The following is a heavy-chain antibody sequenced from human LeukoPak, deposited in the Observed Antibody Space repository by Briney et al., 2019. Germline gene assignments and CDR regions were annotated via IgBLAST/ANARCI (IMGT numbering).Heavy chain of an antibody. V-gene: IGHV3-21*01. CDR2: ISSRSSYI. D-gene: IGHD2-2*01. Sequence: PGGSLRLSCAASGFTFSSYSMNWVRQAPGKGLEWVSSISSRSSYIYYADSVKGRFTISRDNAKNSLYLQMNSLRAEDTAVYYCARESGYCSSTSCSIDYWGQGTLVTVSS. CDR1: GFTFSSYS. J-gene: IGHJ4*02. CDR3: ARESGYCSSTSCSIDY.